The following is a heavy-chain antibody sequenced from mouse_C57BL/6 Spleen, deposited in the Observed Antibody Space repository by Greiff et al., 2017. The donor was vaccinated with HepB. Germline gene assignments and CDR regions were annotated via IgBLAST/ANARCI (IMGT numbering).Heavy chain of an antibody. Sequence: EVKLQQSGPVLVKPGASVKMSCKASGYTFTDYYMNWVKQSHGKSLEWIGVINPYNGGTSYNQKFKGKATLTVDKSSSTAYMELNSLTSEDSAVYYCARRDYSNRFAYWGQGTLVTVSA. J-gene: IGHJ3*01. CDR2: INPYNGGT. CDR3: ARRDYSNRFAY. CDR1: GYTFTDYY. V-gene: IGHV1-19*01. D-gene: IGHD2-5*01.